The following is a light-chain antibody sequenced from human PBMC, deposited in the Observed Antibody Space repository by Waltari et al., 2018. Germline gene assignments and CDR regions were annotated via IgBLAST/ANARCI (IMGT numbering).Light chain of an antibody. J-gene: IGKJ2*03. CDR3: MQGMQLPYS. CDR2: FVS. V-gene: IGKV2D-29*02. Sequence: DIVMTQTPLSLPVSPGEPASISCRSSQSLMRSNGNTYLFWYLQKPGQSPQLLIYFVSNRASGVPDRFSGSGSGTDFTLKISRVEAEDVGVYYCMQGMQLPYSFGQGTKVEIK. CDR1: QSLMRSNGNTY.